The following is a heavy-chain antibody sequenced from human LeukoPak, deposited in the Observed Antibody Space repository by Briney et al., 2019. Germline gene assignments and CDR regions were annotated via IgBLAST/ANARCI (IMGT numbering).Heavy chain of an antibody. CDR2: ICTSGST. CDR1: GCTFSSYD. Sequence: WESLSLTCTVSGCTFSSYDLSWVRQPAGKGLEWIGGICTSGSTTYYPSRKSRVTISVDTSKNQFSLNLSSVTAADTAVYYSARDRYTSGWFDAFDIWGQGTMVTVYS. D-gene: IGHD6-19*01. CDR3: ARDRYTSGWFDAFDI. J-gene: IGHJ3*02. V-gene: IGHV4-4*07.